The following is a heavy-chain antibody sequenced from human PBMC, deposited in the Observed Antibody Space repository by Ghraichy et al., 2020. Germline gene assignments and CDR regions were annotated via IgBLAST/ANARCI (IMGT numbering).Heavy chain of an antibody. CDR1: GFTFSSYS. Sequence: GESLNISCAASGFTFSSYSMNWVRQAPGKGLEWVSYISSSSSTIYYADSVKGRFTISRDNAKNSLYLQMNSLRDEDTAVYYCASDYYYDSSGYYPNAFDIWGQGTMVTVSS. J-gene: IGHJ3*02. CDR3: ASDYYYDSSGYYPNAFDI. V-gene: IGHV3-48*02. CDR2: ISSSSSTI. D-gene: IGHD3-22*01.